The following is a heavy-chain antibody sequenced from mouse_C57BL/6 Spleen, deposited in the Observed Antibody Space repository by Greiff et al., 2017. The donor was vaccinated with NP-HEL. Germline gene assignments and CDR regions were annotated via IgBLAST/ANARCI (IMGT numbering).Heavy chain of an antibody. CDR1: GYTFTSYW. Sequence: QVQLQQPGAELVKPGASVKLSCKASGYTFTSYWMHWVKQRPGQGLEWIGIIHPYSGSTNYNETFKSKATLTVDKSSSTAYMQLSSLTSEDSAVYYCGGCEAYDGWVAYWGQGTLVTVSA. CDR3: GGCEAYDGWVAY. V-gene: IGHV1-64*01. J-gene: IGHJ3*01. D-gene: IGHD2-3*01. CDR2: IHPYSGST.